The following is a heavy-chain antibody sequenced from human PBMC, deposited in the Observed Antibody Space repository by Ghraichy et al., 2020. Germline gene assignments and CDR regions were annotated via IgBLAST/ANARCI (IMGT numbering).Heavy chain of an antibody. V-gene: IGHV4-34*01. CDR2: INHSGST. CDR1: GGSFSGYY. D-gene: IGHD3-3*01. CDR3: ARGGTTRIGYYDFWSGYFACDY. Sequence: SETLSLTCAVYGGSFSGYYWSWIRQPPGKGLEWIGEINHSGSTNYNPSLKSRVTISVDTSKNQFSLKLSSVTAADTAVYYCARGGTTRIGYYDFWSGYFACDYWGQGTLVTVSS. J-gene: IGHJ4*02.